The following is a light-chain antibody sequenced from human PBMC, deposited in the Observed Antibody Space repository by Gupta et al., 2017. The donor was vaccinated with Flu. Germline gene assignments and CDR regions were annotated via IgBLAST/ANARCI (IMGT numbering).Light chain of an antibody. CDR1: QGIASI. CDR2: AAS. V-gene: IGKV1D-12*01. CDR3: QQAQSFPIT. J-gene: IGKJ5*01. Sequence: PSSVSASVGAKVTITCRASQGIASILAWYQQKPGRAPKLLIYAASSLQSGVPSRFSGSESGTDFTLTISSRQPEDFATYYCQQAQSFPITFGQGTRVEIK.